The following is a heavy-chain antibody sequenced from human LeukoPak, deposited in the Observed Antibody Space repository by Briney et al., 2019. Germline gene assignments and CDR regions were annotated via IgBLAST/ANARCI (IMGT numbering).Heavy chain of an antibody. CDR3: AKGTTLHYSGSLDY. CDR2: LTWNSGTI. CDR1: GFTFDDYA. Sequence: GGSLRLSCAASGFTFDDYAMHWVRQAPGKGLEWVSGLTWNSGTIGYADSVKGRFTISRDNAKNSLYLQMNSVRADDTALYYCAKGTTLHYSGSLDYWGQGTLVTVSS. D-gene: IGHD6-19*01. V-gene: IGHV3-9*01. J-gene: IGHJ4*02.